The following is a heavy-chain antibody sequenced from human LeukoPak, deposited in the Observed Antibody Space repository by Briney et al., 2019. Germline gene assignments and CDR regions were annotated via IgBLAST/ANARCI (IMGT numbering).Heavy chain of an antibody. V-gene: IGHV3-48*02. Sequence: PGGSLRLSCAASGFTFSYYSMNWVRQAPGKGLEWISYSNTACTISYAESVMGRFTISRDNAENSLYLQMNSLRDEDTAVYFCVRDRDYAFGFWGQGTMVTVSS. CDR2: SNTACTI. J-gene: IGHJ3*01. CDR3: VRDRDYAFGF. CDR1: GFTFSYYS.